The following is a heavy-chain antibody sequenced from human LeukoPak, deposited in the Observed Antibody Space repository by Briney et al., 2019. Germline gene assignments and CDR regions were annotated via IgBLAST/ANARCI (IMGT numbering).Heavy chain of an antibody. Sequence: GGSLRLSCAASGFTFSSYAMSWVRQAPGKGLEWVSSISSSSSYIYYADSVKGRFTISRDNAKNSLYLQMNSLRAEDTAVYYCARDRKSAFDIWGQGTMVTVSS. CDR1: GFTFSSYA. V-gene: IGHV3-21*01. CDR3: ARDRKSAFDI. J-gene: IGHJ3*02. CDR2: ISSSSSYI.